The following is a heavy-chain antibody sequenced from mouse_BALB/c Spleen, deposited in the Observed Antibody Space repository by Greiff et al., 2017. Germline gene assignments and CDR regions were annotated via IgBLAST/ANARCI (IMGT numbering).Heavy chain of an antibody. V-gene: IGHV5-6-5*01. CDR1: GFTFSSYA. CDR2: ISSGGST. J-gene: IGHJ3*01. D-gene: IGHD1-1*01. CDR3: ARIYYGSSYPWFAY. Sequence: DVMLVESGGGLVKPGGSLKLSCAASGFTFSSYAMSWVRQTPEKRLEWVASISSGGSTYYQDSVKGRFTISRDNARNILYLQMSSLRSEDTAMYYCARIYYGSSYPWFAYWGQGTLVTVSA.